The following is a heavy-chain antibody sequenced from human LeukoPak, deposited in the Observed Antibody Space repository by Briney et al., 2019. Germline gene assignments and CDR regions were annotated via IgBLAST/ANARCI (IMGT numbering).Heavy chain of an antibody. CDR2: ISAYNGNT. Sequence: GASVKVSCKASGYTFTSYGISWVRQAPGQGLEWMGWISAYNGNTSYAQKLQGRVTMTTDTSTSTVYMELRSLRSDDTAVYYCARDPWGLPHDYWGQGTLVTVSS. CDR1: GYTFTSYG. J-gene: IGHJ4*02. D-gene: IGHD3-16*01. CDR3: ARDPWGLPHDY. V-gene: IGHV1-18*01.